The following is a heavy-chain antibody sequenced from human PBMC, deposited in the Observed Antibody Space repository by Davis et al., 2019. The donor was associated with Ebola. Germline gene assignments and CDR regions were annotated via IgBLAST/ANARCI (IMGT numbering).Heavy chain of an antibody. V-gene: IGHV4-61*01. CDR3: ARGWAFDI. D-gene: IGHD5-24*01. CDR2: IYRTGST. CDR1: GGSVASGSYY. J-gene: IGHJ3*02. Sequence: PSETLSLTCSVSGGSVASGSYYWSWIRQPPGKGLDWIGHIYRTGSTTYNPSLKSRVTISVDTSKNQFSLQLSSVTAADTAVYYCARGWAFDIWGQGTMVTVSS.